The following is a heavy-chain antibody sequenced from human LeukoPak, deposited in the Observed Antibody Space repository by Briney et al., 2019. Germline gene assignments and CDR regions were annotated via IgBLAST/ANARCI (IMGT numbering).Heavy chain of an antibody. J-gene: IGHJ2*01. Sequence: GGSLRLSCAASGFTFSNYAMSWVRQAPGKGLEWVSAISGGGVSTYYADSVKGRFTISRDNSKNTLYLQMNSLRAEDTAVYYCASVTTWWYFDLWGRGALVTVSS. D-gene: IGHD4-17*01. CDR3: ASVTTWWYFDL. V-gene: IGHV3-23*01. CDR1: GFTFSNYA. CDR2: ISGGGVST.